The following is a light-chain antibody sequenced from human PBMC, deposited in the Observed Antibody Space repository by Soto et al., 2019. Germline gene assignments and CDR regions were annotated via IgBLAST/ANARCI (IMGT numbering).Light chain of an antibody. J-gene: IGKJ1*01. CDR1: QDINHY. CDR3: QQYKSYPWT. V-gene: IGKV1-16*02. CDR2: TAS. Sequence: DIQMTQSPSSLSASVGDRVTNTCRASQDINHYLAWFQQKPGRAPKSLLYTASSLQSGVPSKFSGSGYGTEFTLTISSLQPEDFATYYCQQYKSYPWTFGQGTKVEI.